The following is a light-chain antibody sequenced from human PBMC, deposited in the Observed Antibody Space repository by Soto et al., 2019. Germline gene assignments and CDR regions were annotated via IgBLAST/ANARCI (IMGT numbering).Light chain of an antibody. CDR2: AAS. CDR3: QKYNKAPWR. CDR1: QDISDY. V-gene: IGKV1-27*01. J-gene: IGKJ1*01. Sequence: DIQMTQSPSYLSPSLGDRGTLTCRASQDISDYLAWYQQKPGNPPNLLISAASTLQSGVPSRFRGSGAGTDFTLTITSLQPEDVATYYCQKYNKAPWRFGQGTK.